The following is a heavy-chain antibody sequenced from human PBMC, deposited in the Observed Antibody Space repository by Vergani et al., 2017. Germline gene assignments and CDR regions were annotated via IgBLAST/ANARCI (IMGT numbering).Heavy chain of an antibody. Sequence: QVQLVESGGGVVQPGGSLRLSCAASGFTFSSYGMHWVRQAPGKGLEWVAFIRYDGSNKYYADSGKGRFTISRDNSKNTLYLQMNSLRDEDTAVYYCAKEGYGDYFVHAFDIWGQGTMVTVSS. CDR3: AKEGYGDYFVHAFDI. J-gene: IGHJ3*02. CDR2: IRYDGSNK. CDR1: GFTFSSYG. D-gene: IGHD4-17*01. V-gene: IGHV3-30*02.